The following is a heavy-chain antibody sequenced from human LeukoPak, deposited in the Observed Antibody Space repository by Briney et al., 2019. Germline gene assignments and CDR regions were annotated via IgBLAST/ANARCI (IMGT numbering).Heavy chain of an antibody. V-gene: IGHV3-43D*03. CDR2: INWDGSST. CDR3: ASTTLPYFYYYMDV. Sequence: GRSLRLSCAASGFTFDDYAMHWVRQPPGKGLEWVSVINWDGSSTYYTDSVKGRFTISRDNSNNSLYLQMNSLRAEDTALYYCASTTLPYFYYYMDVWGKGTTVTVSS. D-gene: IGHD1-26*01. J-gene: IGHJ6*03. CDR1: GFTFDDYA.